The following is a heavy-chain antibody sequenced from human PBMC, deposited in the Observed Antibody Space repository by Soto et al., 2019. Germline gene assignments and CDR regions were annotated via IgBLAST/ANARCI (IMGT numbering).Heavy chain of an antibody. J-gene: IGHJ4*02. CDR2: ISGGAGDT. D-gene: IGHD3-10*01. Sequence: EVQLLESGGGSVQPGGSLRLSCAASGLAFSDYAMNWVRQAPGKGLEWVSAISGGAGDTYYADSVKGRFTISRDNSKNTLYLQMKRLRAEDTAIYYCTKSSRITLVRGVTDYWGQGTLVTVSS. V-gene: IGHV3-23*01. CDR1: GLAFSDYA. CDR3: TKSSRITLVRGVTDY.